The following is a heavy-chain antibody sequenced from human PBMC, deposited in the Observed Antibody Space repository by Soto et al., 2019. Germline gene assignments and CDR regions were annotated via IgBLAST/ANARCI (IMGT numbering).Heavy chain of an antibody. CDR2: ISSSGSTI. D-gene: IGHD2-15*01. J-gene: IGHJ6*02. CDR3: ARKVVAATGPPYYYGMDV. Sequence: GGSLRLSCAASGFTFSDYYMSWIRQAPGKVLEWVSYISSSGSTIYYADSVKGQVTISADKSISTAYLQWSSLKASDTAMYYCARKVVAATGPPYYYGMDVWGQGTTVTVSS. V-gene: IGHV3-11*01. CDR1: GFTFSDYY.